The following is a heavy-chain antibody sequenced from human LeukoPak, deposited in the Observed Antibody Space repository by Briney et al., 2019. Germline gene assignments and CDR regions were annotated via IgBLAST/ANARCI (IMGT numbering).Heavy chain of an antibody. V-gene: IGHV4-34*01. CDR1: GGSFSGYS. D-gene: IGHD4-17*01. J-gene: IGHJ3*02. CDR3: ARKATTGPTKAAFDI. Sequence: SETLSLTCAVYGGSFSGYSWSWVRQPPGKGLEWTGYISHSGSTSYNPSLKSRVTISVDRSKNQFSLKLSSVTAVDTAVYYCARKATTGPTKAAFDIWGQGTMVTVSS. CDR2: ISHSGST.